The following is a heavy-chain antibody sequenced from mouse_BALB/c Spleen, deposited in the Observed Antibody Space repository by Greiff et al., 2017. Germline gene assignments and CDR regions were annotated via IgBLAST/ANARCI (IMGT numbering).Heavy chain of an antibody. CDR1: GYTFTSYT. CDR3: ARWAYRYDAVYAMDY. V-gene: IGHV1-4*02. J-gene: IGHJ4*01. CDR2: INPSSGYT. D-gene: IGHD2-14*01. Sequence: QVQLQQSAAELARPGASVKMSCKASGYTFTSYTMHWVKQRPGQGLEWIGYINPSSGYTEYNQKFKDKTTLTADKSSSTAYMQLSSLTSEDSAVYYCARWAYRYDAVYAMDYWGQGTSVTVSS.